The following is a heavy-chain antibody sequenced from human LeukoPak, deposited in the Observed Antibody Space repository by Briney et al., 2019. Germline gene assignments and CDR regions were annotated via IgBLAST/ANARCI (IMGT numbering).Heavy chain of an antibody. CDR1: GYTFTGYY. J-gene: IGHJ4*02. V-gene: IGHV1-2*02. D-gene: IGHD6-13*01. Sequence: HGASVKVSCKAYGYTFTGYYMHWVRQAPGQGLEWMGWINPNSGGTNYAQKFQGRVTMTRDTSISTAYMELSRLRSDDTAVYYCARASGSSSWLNIDYWGQGTLVTVSS. CDR3: ARASGSSSWLNIDY. CDR2: INPNSGGT.